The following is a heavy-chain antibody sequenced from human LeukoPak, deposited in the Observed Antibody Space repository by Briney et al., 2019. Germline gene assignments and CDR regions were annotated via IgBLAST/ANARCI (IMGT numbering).Heavy chain of an antibody. Sequence: GGSLRLSCAASGFTFSSYSMNWVRQAPGKGLEWVSYISSSSSTIYYADSVKGRFTISRDSSKNTLYLQMNSLRAEDTAVYYCAKGVGYCSGGSCQQFDYWGQGTLVTVSS. CDR2: ISSSSSTI. D-gene: IGHD2-15*01. V-gene: IGHV3-48*01. CDR1: GFTFSSYS. J-gene: IGHJ4*02. CDR3: AKGVGYCSGGSCQQFDY.